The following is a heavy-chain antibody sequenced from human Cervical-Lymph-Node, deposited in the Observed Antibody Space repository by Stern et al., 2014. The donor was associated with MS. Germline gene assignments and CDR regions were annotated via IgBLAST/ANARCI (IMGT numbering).Heavy chain of an antibody. CDR1: GGTFTTYA. D-gene: IGHD3-22*01. J-gene: IGHJ4*02. CDR3: ARDLSGIGYYDY. Sequence: QLVQSGAEVKKPGSPVRVSCNASGGTFTTYAISWVRQAPGQGLEWMGGIIPMTGTKKYAQKCQGRVTITADASTTTAYMELSSLKFDDTAVYYCARDLSGIGYYDYWGQGTLVAVSS. V-gene: IGHV1-69*01. CDR2: IIPMTGTK.